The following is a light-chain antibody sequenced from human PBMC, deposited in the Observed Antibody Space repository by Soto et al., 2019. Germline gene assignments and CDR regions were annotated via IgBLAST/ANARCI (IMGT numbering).Light chain of an antibody. V-gene: IGKV3-15*01. J-gene: IGKJ4*01. CDR1: QSVSTN. Sequence: EIVMTQSPATLSVSPGERATLSCRASQSVSTNLPWYQQNPGQAPRLLIHGASTRATDVPARFSASVSGTEFTLTISGLQSEDFAVYYCQQYNNWPLTFGGGTKVEIK. CDR2: GAS. CDR3: QQYNNWPLT.